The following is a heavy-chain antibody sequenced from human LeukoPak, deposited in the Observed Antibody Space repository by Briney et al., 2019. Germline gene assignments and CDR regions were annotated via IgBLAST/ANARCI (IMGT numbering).Heavy chain of an antibody. CDR3: ANSGREYYDHIWGSYIFDN. CDR2: ISGSGSST. D-gene: IGHD3-16*01. J-gene: IGHJ4*02. Sequence: GGSLRLSCAASGFTFTTSAMTWVRQAPGKGLEWVSAISGSGSSTYYADSVKGRFTISRDNSKNTLILQMNRLRAEDTAVYYCANSGREYYDHIWGSYIFDNWGQGTLVTVSS. V-gene: IGHV3-23*01. CDR1: GFTFTTSA.